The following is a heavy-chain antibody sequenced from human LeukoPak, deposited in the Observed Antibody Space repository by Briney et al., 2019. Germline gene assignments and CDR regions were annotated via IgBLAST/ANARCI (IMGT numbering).Heavy chain of an antibody. J-gene: IGHJ4*02. CDR1: GFTFSGYS. CDR3: ARFETVSAKPFEY. V-gene: IGHV3-21*01. Sequence: GSLRFSCAASGFTFSGYSMNWVRQAPGKGLEWVSSISSDSTYIFYADSVKGRFTISRDNAKNSLYLQMNSLRAEDTAVYYCARFETVSAKPFEYWGQGTLVTVSS. CDR2: ISSDSTYI. D-gene: IGHD5/OR15-5a*01.